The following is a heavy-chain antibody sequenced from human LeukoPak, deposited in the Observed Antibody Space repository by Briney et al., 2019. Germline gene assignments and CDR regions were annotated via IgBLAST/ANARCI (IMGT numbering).Heavy chain of an antibody. Sequence: AGGSLRLSCAASGFTFSDYYMSWIRQAPGKGLEWVSYISSSSSYTNYADSVKGRFTISRDNAKNSLYLQMNSLRAEDTAVYYCAREGLGAAAGIFDYWGQGTLVTVSS. CDR1: GFTFSDYY. J-gene: IGHJ4*02. V-gene: IGHV3-11*05. D-gene: IGHD6-13*01. CDR3: AREGLGAAAGIFDY. CDR2: ISSSSSYT.